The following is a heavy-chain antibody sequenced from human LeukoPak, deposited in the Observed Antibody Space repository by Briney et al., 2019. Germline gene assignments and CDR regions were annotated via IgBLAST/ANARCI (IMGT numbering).Heavy chain of an antibody. J-gene: IGHJ6*02. V-gene: IGHV3-66*02. CDR2: IYSDGST. D-gene: IGHD5-18*01. CDR1: GFTVSSNY. CDR3: ARVIQPTGRYYYGMDV. Sequence: SGGSLRLSCAVSGFTVSSNYMSWVRQAPGKGLEWVSVIYSDGSTYYADSVKGRFTISRDNSKNTLYLQMNSLRAEDTAVYYCARVIQPTGRYYYGMDVWGQGTTVTVSS.